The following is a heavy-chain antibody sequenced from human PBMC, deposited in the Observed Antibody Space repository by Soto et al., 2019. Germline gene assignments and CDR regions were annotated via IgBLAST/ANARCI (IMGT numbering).Heavy chain of an antibody. J-gene: IGHJ1*01. V-gene: IGHV5-51*01. CDR1: GYTFANYW. CDR2: IYPRDSRT. D-gene: IGHD6-6*01. CDR3: SKFKYSTSVRYLQH. Sequence: GESLKISCESSGYTFANYWIGWVRRVPGKGLVWVAIIYPRDSRTIYSPSFQGQVTISADKSISTAYLQWTSLKASDTAIYYCSKFKYSTSVRYLQHWGQGTPVTVSS.